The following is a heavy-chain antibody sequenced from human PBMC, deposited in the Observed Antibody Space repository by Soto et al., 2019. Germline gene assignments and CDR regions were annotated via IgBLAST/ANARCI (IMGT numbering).Heavy chain of an antibody. CDR1: GFTFSSYA. J-gene: IGHJ6*02. V-gene: IGHV3-23*01. Sequence: GGSLRLSCAASGFTFSSYAMSWVRQAPGKGLEWVSAISGSGGSTYYADSVKGRFTISRDNSKNTLYLQMNSLRAEDTAVYYWAKIGYCSGGSCYSLHYYYGMDVWGQGTTVTVSS. CDR3: AKIGYCSGGSCYSLHYYYGMDV. D-gene: IGHD2-15*01. CDR2: ISGSGGST.